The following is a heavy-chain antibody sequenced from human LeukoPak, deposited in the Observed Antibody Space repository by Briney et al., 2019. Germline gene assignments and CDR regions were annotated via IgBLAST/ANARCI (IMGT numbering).Heavy chain of an antibody. D-gene: IGHD3-10*01. J-gene: IGHJ5*02. CDR3: ASTVDYYGSGRLTTPNNWFDP. CDR1: GGSVSTDYYY. CDR2: IYYSGST. Sequence: PSETLSLTCTVSGGSVSTDYYYWSWIRQPPGKGLEWIGYIYYSGSTNYNPSLKSRVTISVGTSKNHFSLKLSSVTAADTAVYYCASTVDYYGSGRLTTPNNWFDPWGQGTLVTVSS. V-gene: IGHV4-61*03.